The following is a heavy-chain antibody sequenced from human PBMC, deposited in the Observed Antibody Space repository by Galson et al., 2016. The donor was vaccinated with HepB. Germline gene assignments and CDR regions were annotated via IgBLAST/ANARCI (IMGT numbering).Heavy chain of an antibody. Sequence: QSGAEVKKTGESLKISCQASGYSFTNQWIGWMRQMPGKGLEWMGMIYAGDSDTRYSPSFQGQVTISLDKSISTAYLQWSGLKASDTAMYYCARHIGYDDSGGYGDYWGQGTLVIVSS. V-gene: IGHV5-51*01. D-gene: IGHD3-22*01. CDR1: GYSFTNQW. J-gene: IGHJ4*02. CDR3: ARHIGYDDSGGYGDY. CDR2: IYAGDSDT.